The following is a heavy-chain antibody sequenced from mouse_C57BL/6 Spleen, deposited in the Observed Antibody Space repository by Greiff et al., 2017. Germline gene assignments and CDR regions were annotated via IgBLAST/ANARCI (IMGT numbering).Heavy chain of an antibody. CDR3: ARGDYGNYFDY. J-gene: IGHJ2*01. V-gene: IGHV1-80*01. CDR1: GYAFSSYW. Sequence: QVQLKESGAELVKPGASVKISCKASGYAFSSYWMNWVKQRPGKGLEWIGQIYPGDGDTNYNGKFKGKATLTADKSSSTAYMQLSSLTSEDSAVYFCARGDYGNYFDYWGQGTTLTVSS. CDR2: IYPGDGDT. D-gene: IGHD2-1*01.